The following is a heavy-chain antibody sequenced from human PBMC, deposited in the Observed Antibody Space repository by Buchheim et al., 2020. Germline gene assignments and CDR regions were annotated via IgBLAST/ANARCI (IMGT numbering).Heavy chain of an antibody. Sequence: QVQLVQSGGGVVQPGRSLRLSCAASDSTFTSHAMHWVRQAPGKGLEWVAVVAYDGSNKYYADSVKGRFTISRDNAKNSLYLQMNSLRAEDTTVYYCATSPRLLWFGLFGAFDIWGQGT. J-gene: IGHJ3*02. D-gene: IGHD3-10*01. CDR2: VAYDGSNK. CDR1: DSTFTSHA. V-gene: IGHV3-30*04. CDR3: ATSPRLLWFGLFGAFDI.